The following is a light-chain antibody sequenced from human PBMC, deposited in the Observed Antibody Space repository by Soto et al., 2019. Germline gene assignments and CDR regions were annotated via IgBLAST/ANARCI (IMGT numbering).Light chain of an antibody. CDR3: QMYNNWVAT. Sequence: EIVMPQSPAILSVSPGERVTLSCRANQSISSNLAWYQQKPGHTPRLLIYGATTRATGIPARFSGSGSGTDFTLTINSLQSEDCAVYYCQMYNNWVATFGGGTKV. CDR2: GAT. CDR1: QSISSN. V-gene: IGKV3D-15*01. J-gene: IGKJ4*01.